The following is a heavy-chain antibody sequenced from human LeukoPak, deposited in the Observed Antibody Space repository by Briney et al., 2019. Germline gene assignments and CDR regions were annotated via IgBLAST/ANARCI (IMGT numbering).Heavy chain of an antibody. Sequence: SETLSLTCAVYGGSFSGYYWSWIRQTPGKGLEWIGQINHGGSTNYNPSLKSRVTISIDTSKNQFSLKLSSVTAADTAVYYCARVLSSSVGYWGQGTLVTVSS. CDR3: ARVLSSSVGY. V-gene: IGHV4-34*01. D-gene: IGHD6-13*01. CDR1: GGSFSGYY. J-gene: IGHJ4*02. CDR2: INHGGST.